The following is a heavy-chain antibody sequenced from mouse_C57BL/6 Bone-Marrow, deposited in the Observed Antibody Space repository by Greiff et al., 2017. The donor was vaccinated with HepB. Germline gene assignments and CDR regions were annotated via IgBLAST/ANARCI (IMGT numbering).Heavy chain of an antibody. CDR3: AYYDYDGYYFDY. V-gene: IGHV1-76*01. CDR1: GYTFTDYY. CDR2: IYPGSGNT. Sequence: QVQLKESGAELVRPGASVKLSCKASGYTFTDYYINWVKQRPGQGLEWIARIYPGSGNTYYNEKFKGKATLTAEKSSSTAYMQLSSLTSEDSAVYFCAYYDYDGYYFDYWGQGTTLTVSS. J-gene: IGHJ2*01. D-gene: IGHD2-4*01.